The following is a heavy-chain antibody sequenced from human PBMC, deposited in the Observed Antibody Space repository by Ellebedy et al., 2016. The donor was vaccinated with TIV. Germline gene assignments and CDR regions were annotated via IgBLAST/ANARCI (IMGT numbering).Heavy chain of an antibody. CDR3: AKDYTAYSNDV. V-gene: IGHV3-53*01. D-gene: IGHD4-11*01. CDR1: GFTVSGTS. J-gene: IGHJ4*02. Sequence: GESLKISCAASGFTVSGTSVTWVRQAPGKGLEWVSIIYHDGLITHAESVRGRFTVSRDNSQNTVYLQLHSLRAEDTAIYYCAKDYTAYSNDVWGQGTLVTVSS. CDR2: IYHDGLI.